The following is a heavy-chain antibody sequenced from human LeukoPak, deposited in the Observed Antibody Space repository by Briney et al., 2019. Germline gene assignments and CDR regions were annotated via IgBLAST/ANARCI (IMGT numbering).Heavy chain of an antibody. V-gene: IGHV1-18*01. J-gene: IGHJ3*02. Sequence: ASVKVSCKASGYTFTSYDINWVRQATGQGLEWMGWISAYNGNTNYAQKLQGRVTMTTDTSTSTAYMELRSLRSDDTAVYYCARFRGDSVGDAFDIWGQGTMVTVSS. CDR2: ISAYNGNT. CDR3: ARFRGDSVGDAFDI. D-gene: IGHD2-21*02. CDR1: GYTFTSYD.